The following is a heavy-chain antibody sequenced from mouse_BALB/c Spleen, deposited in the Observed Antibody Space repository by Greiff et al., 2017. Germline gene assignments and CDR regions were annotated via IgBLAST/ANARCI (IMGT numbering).Heavy chain of an antibody. V-gene: IGHV5-17*02. CDR1: GFTFSSFG. J-gene: IGHJ4*01. CDR3: ARSTYRYDGAMDY. Sequence: EVQGVESGGGLVQPGGSRKLSCAASGFTFSSFGMHWVRQAPEKGLEWVAYISSGSSTIYYADTVKGRFTIARDNPKNTLFLQMTSLRSEDTAMYYCARSTYRYDGAMDYWGQGTSVTVSS. D-gene: IGHD2-14*01. CDR2: ISSGSSTI.